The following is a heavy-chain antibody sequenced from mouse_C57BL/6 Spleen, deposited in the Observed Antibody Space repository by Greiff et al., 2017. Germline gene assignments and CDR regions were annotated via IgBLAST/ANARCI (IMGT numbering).Heavy chain of an antibody. J-gene: IGHJ1*03. Sequence: EVMLVESGEGLVKPGGSLKLSCAASGFTFSSYAMSWVRQTPEKRLEWVAYISSGGDYIYYADTVKGRFTISRDNARNTLYLQMSSLKSEDTAMYYCTRDAYYYGSRDWYFDVWGTGTTVTVSS. V-gene: IGHV5-9-1*02. D-gene: IGHD1-1*01. CDR1: GFTFSSYA. CDR2: ISSGGDYI. CDR3: TRDAYYYGSRDWYFDV.